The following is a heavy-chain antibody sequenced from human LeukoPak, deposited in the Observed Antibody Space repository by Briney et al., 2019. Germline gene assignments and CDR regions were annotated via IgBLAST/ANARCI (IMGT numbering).Heavy chain of an antibody. V-gene: IGHV3-49*04. CDR1: GFTFGDYA. CDR3: TRYSGSYDFFFDY. Sequence: GGSLRLSCTASGFTFGDYAMSWVRQAPGKGLEWVGFIRSKAYGGTTEYAASVKGRFTISRDDSKSIAYLQMNSLKTEDTAVYYCTRYSGSYDFFFDYWGQGTLVTVSS. D-gene: IGHD1-26*01. CDR2: IRSKAYGGTT. J-gene: IGHJ4*02.